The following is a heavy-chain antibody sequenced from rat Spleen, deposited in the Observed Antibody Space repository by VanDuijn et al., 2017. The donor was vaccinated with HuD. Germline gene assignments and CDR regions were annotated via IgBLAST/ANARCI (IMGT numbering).Heavy chain of an antibody. D-gene: IGHD1-12*02. Sequence: EVQLVESGGGLVQPGRSLKLSCAASGFAFSNYDMAWVRQAPTKGLEWIASISTGVGNTYYRDSVKGRFTISRDDAKSTLYLQLDSLRSEDTATYYCATDTFYDGSYYPGGFDYWGQGVMVTVSS. V-gene: IGHV5S23*01. CDR1: GFAFSNYD. CDR3: ATDTFYDGSYYPGGFDY. J-gene: IGHJ2*01. CDR2: ISTGVGNT.